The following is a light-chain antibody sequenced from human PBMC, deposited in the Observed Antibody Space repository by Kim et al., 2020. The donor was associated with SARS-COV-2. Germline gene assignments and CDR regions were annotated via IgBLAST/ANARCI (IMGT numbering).Light chain of an antibody. Sequence: GAPGQTARITCSGDVLAKKYARWFQQKPGQAPVLVIYKDSERPSGIPERFSGSSSGTTVTLTISGAQVEDEADYYCYSAADNNLVFGGGTQLTVL. CDR1: VLAKKY. J-gene: IGLJ3*02. CDR2: KDS. CDR3: YSAADNNLV. V-gene: IGLV3-27*01.